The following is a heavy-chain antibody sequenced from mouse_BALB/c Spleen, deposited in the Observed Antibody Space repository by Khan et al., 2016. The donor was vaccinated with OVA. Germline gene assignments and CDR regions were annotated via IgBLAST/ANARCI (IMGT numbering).Heavy chain of an antibody. D-gene: IGHD1-2*01. CDR3: TRFITTTTGDYDAMDY. CDR2: ISSGGTYT. J-gene: IGHJ4*01. CDR1: GFSFSSYG. Sequence: EVELVESGGDLVNPGGSLKLSCAASGFSFSSYGMSWVRQTPDKRLEWVATISSGGTYTYYPDSVKGRFTISRDNAKKPLSLQMSSLKSEDTAMYYCTRFITTTTGDYDAMDYWGPGTSVTVSS. V-gene: IGHV5-6*01.